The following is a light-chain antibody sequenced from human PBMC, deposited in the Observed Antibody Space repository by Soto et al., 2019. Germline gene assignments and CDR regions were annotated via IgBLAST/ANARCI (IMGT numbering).Light chain of an antibody. J-gene: IGKJ1*01. V-gene: IGKV1-27*01. Sequence: DIQMTQSPSSLSTSVGDRVTITCRASQAISIYLAWYQQKPGKVPKLLIYAASTLQSGVPTRFSGSGSGTDSNLTIISLQHEDVATYYWQKYNSAPPTFGHGTKVAIK. CDR1: QAISIY. CDR2: AAS. CDR3: QKYNSAPPT.